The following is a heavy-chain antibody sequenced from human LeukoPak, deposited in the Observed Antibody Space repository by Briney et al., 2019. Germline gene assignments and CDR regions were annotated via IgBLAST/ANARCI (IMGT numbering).Heavy chain of an antibody. CDR3: TTDLGDYGDYIRA. V-gene: IGHV3-23*01. Sequence: GGSLRLSCAASGFTFSSYAMSWVRQAPGKGLEWVSAISGSGGSTYYADSVKGRFTISRDNSKNTLYLQMNSLRAEDAAVYYCTTDLGDYGDYIRAWGQGTLVTVSS. J-gene: IGHJ4*02. CDR2: ISGSGGST. CDR1: GFTFSSYA. D-gene: IGHD4-17*01.